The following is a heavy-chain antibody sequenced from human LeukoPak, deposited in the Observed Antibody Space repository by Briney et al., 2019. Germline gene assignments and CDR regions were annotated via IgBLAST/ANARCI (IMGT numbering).Heavy chain of an antibody. CDR2: IYYSGST. CDR1: GDSISSYY. CDR3: ARTEWLQAFDY. V-gene: IGHV4-59*01. J-gene: IGHJ4*02. Sequence: PSETLSLTCTVSGDSISSYYWSWIRQPPGKGLEWIGYIYYSGSTNYNPSFKSRVTISIDTSKNQFSLKLSSVTAADTAMYYYARTEWLQAFDYWGQGTLVTVSS. D-gene: IGHD5-24*01.